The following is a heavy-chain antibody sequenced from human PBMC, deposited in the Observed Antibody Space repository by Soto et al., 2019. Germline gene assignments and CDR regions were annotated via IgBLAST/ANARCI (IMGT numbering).Heavy chain of an antibody. Sequence: QVQLVQSGAEVKKPGASVKVSCKASGYTFTSYGISWVRQAPGQGLEWMGWISAYNGNTNYGQKLRGRVTMTTDTSTSTAYMELRSLRSDDTAVYYCAIDSRWLRFSGYYYYGMDVWGQGTTVTVSS. V-gene: IGHV1-18*04. CDR3: AIDSRWLRFSGYYYYGMDV. CDR2: ISAYNGNT. J-gene: IGHJ6*02. D-gene: IGHD5-12*01. CDR1: GYTFTSYG.